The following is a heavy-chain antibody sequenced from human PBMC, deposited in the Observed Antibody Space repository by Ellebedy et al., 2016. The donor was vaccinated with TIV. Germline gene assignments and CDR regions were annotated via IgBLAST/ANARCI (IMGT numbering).Heavy chain of an antibody. CDR2: SYHSGST. J-gene: IGHJ3*02. V-gene: IGHV4-4*02. CDR1: GGSIARSNW. D-gene: IGHD6-13*01. Sequence: MPSETLSLTCAVSGGSIARSNWCRWVRQHPGNGLEWIRESYHSGSTKYYPSLKSRVTISVDKSKNQFSLTLSSVTAADTAVYYCARVVWQQPVSYASDIWGQGTMVTVSS. CDR3: ARVVWQQPVSYASDI.